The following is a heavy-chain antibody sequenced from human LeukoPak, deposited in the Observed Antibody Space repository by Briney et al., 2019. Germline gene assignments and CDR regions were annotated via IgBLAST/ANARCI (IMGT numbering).Heavy chain of an antibody. D-gene: IGHD3-9*01. V-gene: IGHV1-3*01. CDR3: ARGSSTAPESRYFDWLPNWFDP. CDR2: INAGNGNT. CDR1: GYTFTSYA. Sequence: ASVKVSCKASGYTFTSYAMHWVRQAPGQRPEWMGWINAGNGNTKYSQKFQGRVTITRDTSASTAYMELSSLRSEDTAVYYCARGSSTAPESRYFDWLPNWFDPWGQGTLVTVSS. J-gene: IGHJ5*02.